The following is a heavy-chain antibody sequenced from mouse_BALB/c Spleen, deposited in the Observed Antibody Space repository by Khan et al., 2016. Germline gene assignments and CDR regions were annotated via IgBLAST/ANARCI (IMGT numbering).Heavy chain of an antibody. CDR3: ARDYYGSSYCDY. D-gene: IGHD1-1*01. Sequence: EVQLQESGPGLVKPSQSLSLTCTVTGYSITSDYAWNWIRQFPGNKLEWMGYISYSGSTSYNPSLKSRISITRDTSKNQFFLQLNSVTAEDTATCYCARDYYGSSYCDYWGQGTTLAVAS. CDR2: ISYSGST. J-gene: IGHJ2*01. CDR1: GYSITSDYA. V-gene: IGHV3-2*02.